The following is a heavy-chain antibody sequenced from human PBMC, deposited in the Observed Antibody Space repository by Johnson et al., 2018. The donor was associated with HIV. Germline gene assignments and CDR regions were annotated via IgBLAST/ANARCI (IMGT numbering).Heavy chain of an antibody. CDR1: GFTFSDHY. Sequence: VQLVESGGGLVQPGGSLRLSCAASGFTFSDHYMDWVRQAPGTGLEWVGRTRNQANSYTTEYAASVKGRFTISRDDSKNSLYLQMNSLKTEDTAVYYCVRVELGAFDIWGQGTMVTVSS. CDR2: TRNQANSYTT. CDR3: VRVELGAFDI. J-gene: IGHJ3*02. D-gene: IGHD1-7*01. V-gene: IGHV3-72*01.